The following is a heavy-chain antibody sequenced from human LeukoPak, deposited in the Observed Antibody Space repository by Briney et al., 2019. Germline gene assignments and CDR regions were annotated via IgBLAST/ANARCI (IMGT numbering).Heavy chain of an antibody. CDR2: ISYDGSNK. Sequence: GGSLRLSCAASGFTFSSYGMHWVRQAPGKGLEWVAVISYDGSNKYYADSVKGRFTISRDNSKNTLYLQMNSLRAEDTAVYYCAKGRRSGYSSSDDYWGQGTLVTVSS. J-gene: IGHJ4*02. CDR3: AKGRRSGYSSSDDY. V-gene: IGHV3-30*18. D-gene: IGHD6-13*01. CDR1: GFTFSSYG.